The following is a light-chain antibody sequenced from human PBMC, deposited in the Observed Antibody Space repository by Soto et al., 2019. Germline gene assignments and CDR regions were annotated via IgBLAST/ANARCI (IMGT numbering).Light chain of an antibody. Sequence: QSALTQPASVSGSPGQSITISCTGTSSDVGGYNYVSWYQQHPGKAPKLMIYDVSNRPSGVSNRFSGSKSGNTASLTISGLQADGEADYYCSSYTSSSTLVFGGGTKLTVL. V-gene: IGLV2-14*01. CDR3: SSYTSSSTLV. J-gene: IGLJ2*01. CDR2: DVS. CDR1: SSDVGGYNY.